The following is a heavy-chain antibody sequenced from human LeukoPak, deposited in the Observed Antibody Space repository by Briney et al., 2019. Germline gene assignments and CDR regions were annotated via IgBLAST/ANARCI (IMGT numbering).Heavy chain of an antibody. J-gene: IGHJ4*02. CDR3: ARIVGYSYGKVDY. Sequence: PSETLSLTCTVSGGSISSSTYYWGWIRQPPGKGLEWIGSIFYSGRTYYNPSLKSRVTISVDTSKNQFSLKLSSVTAADTAVYYCARIVGYSYGKVDYWGQGTLVTVSS. CDR1: GGSISSSTYY. V-gene: IGHV4-39*07. CDR2: IFYSGRT. D-gene: IGHD5-18*01.